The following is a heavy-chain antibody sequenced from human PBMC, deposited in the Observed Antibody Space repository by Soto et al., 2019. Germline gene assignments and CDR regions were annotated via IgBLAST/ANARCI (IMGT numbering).Heavy chain of an antibody. CDR1: GFTFSTYA. D-gene: IGHD3-22*01. J-gene: IGHJ4*02. V-gene: IGHV3-33*01. CDR3: ARARYYDTSGYYSALDY. CDR2: IWYDGSYK. Sequence: QAQLVESGGGVVQPGRSLRLTCAASGFTFSTYAMHWVRQAPGKGLEWVSAIWYDGSYKFYADSVKGRFTISRDNSKNTLYLQMNSLRAEDTAIYYCARARYYDTSGYYSALDYWGQGTLVTVSS.